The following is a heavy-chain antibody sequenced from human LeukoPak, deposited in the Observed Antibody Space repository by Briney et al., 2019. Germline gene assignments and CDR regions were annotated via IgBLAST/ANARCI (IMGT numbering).Heavy chain of an antibody. V-gene: IGHV4-61*01. Sequence: PSDTLSLTCTVSGGSISSSSYYWSWIRQPPGKGLEWIGYIYYSGSTNYNPSLKSRVTISVDTSKNQFSLKLSSVTAADTAVYYCAREVSGANGDYYFDYWGQGTLVTVSS. CDR2: IYYSGST. J-gene: IGHJ4*02. D-gene: IGHD4/OR15-4a*01. CDR3: AREVSGANGDYYFDY. CDR1: GGSISSSSYY.